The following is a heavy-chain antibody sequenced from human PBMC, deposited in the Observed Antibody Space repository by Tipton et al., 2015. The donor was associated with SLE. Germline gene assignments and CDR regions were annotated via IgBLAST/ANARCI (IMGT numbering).Heavy chain of an antibody. D-gene: IGHD6-13*01. Sequence: TLSLTCTVSGGSISSYYWSWFRQPPGKGLEWIGCIYYSGSTYYNPSLKSRVTLSVDTSKNQFSLKLSSVTAADTAVYYCARDPGSSCPGCYFDYWGQGTLVTVSS. J-gene: IGHJ4*02. CDR2: IYYSGST. CDR1: GGSISSYY. V-gene: IGHV4-59*12. CDR3: ARDPGSSCPGCYFDY.